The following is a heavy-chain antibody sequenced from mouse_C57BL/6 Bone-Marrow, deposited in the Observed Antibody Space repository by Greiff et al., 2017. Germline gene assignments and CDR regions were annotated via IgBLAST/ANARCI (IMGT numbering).Heavy chain of an antibody. CDR3: AHTVVETYYAMDY. D-gene: IGHD1-1*01. Sequence: QVQLQQSGAELMKPGASVKISCKATGYTFSSYWIEWVKQRPGHGLEWIGEILPGSGSTKYTAKFKGKATFTADTSSNTAYMQLSSLTSEDSAVYYCAHTVVETYYAMDYWGQGTSVTVSS. CDR2: ILPGSGST. V-gene: IGHV1-9*01. CDR1: GYTFSSYW. J-gene: IGHJ4*01.